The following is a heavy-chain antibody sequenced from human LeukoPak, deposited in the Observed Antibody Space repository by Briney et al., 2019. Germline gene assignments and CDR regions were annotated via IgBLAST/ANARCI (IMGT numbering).Heavy chain of an antibody. CDR2: ISSSSSYI. V-gene: IGHV3-21*01. D-gene: IGHD2-15*01. Sequence: AGGSLRLSCAASGFTFSSYSMNWVRQARGKGLEWVSSISSSSSYIYYADSVKGRFTISRDNAKNSLYLQMNSLRAEDTAVYYCARGRGMAFLADYWGQGTLVTVSS. CDR3: ARGRGMAFLADY. CDR1: GFTFSSYS. J-gene: IGHJ4*02.